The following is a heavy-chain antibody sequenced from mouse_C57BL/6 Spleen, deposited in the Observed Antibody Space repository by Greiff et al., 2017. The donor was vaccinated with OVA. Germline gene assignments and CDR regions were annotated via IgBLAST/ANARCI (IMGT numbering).Heavy chain of an antibody. D-gene: IGHD4-1*01. CDR1: GYTFTSYW. CDR3: ARTGYAMDY. J-gene: IGHJ4*01. CDR2: IDPSDSYT. Sequence: QVQLQQPGAELVKPGASVKLSCKASGYTFTSYWMQWVKQRPGQGLEWIGEIDPSDSYTNYNQKFKGKATLTVDTSSSTAYMQLSSLTSEDSAVYYCARTGYAMDYWGQGTSVTVSS. V-gene: IGHV1-50*01.